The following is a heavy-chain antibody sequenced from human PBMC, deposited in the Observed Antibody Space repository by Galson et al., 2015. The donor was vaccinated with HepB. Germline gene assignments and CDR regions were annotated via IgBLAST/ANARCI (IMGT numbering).Heavy chain of an antibody. CDR2: ISPIFGTA. V-gene: IGHV1-69*13. J-gene: IGHJ6*02. CDR3: AREYFSSTSCLRPTDYYYYGMDF. D-gene: IGHD2-2*01. CDR1: GGTFSSYA. Sequence: SVKVSCKASGGTFSSYAISWVRQAPGQGLEWMGGISPIFGTANYAQKFQGRVTMTADESTSTAYMELSSPRSEDTAVYYCAREYFSSTSCLRPTDYYYYGMDFWGQGTPVTVSS.